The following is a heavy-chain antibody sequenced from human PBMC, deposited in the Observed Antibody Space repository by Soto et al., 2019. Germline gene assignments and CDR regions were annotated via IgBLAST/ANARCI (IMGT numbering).Heavy chain of an antibody. CDR3: VRGYCTTTPCSGDFQH. CDR2: IHPSGDT. V-gene: IGHV1-46*01. Sequence: QVQLVQSGVEVKKPGASVKVACKASGYKFTTYFIHWVRQAPGQGLEWMGMIHPSGDTGYGQKFRGRVTMTIDTSTTTAYMELRNLTSEDTAIYFSVRGYCTTTPCSGDFQHWGQGTLVTVSS. CDR1: GYKFTTYF. J-gene: IGHJ1*01. D-gene: IGHD2-8*01.